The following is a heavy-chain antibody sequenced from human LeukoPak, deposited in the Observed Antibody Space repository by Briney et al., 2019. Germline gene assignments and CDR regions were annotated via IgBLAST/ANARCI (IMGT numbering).Heavy chain of an antibody. CDR3: AKESLLLRGPLLIYYFDF. CDR2: ISGSGGTT. V-gene: IGHV3-23*01. J-gene: IGHJ4*02. D-gene: IGHD3-10*01. CDR1: GFTFSSFA. Sequence: GGSLRLSCVPSGFTFSSFAMTWVRQAPGKGLEWVSSISGSGGTTYYADSVKGRFTISRDNSKNTLYLQMNSLRAEDTAIYYCAKESLLLRGPLLIYYFDFWGQGTLVTVSS.